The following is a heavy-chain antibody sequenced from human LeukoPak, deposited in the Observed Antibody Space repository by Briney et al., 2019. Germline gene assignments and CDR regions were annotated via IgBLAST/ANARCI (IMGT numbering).Heavy chain of an antibody. D-gene: IGHD4-17*01. CDR3: AKGYGDYGLIDY. CDR2: ISWNSGSI. J-gene: IGHJ4*02. CDR1: GFTFDDYA. Sequence: PGGSLRLSCAASGFTFDDYAMHWVRQAPGKGLEWVSGISWNSGSIGYADSVKGRFTISRDNAKNSLYLQMNSLRAEDTAVYYCAKGYGDYGLIDYWGQGTLVTVSS. V-gene: IGHV3-9*01.